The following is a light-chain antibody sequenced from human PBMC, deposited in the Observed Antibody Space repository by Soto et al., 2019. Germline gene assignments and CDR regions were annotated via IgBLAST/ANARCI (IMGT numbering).Light chain of an antibody. V-gene: IGLV1-44*01. Sequence: QSALTQPPSASGTPGQRVTISCSGSSSNIGSEAVDWFQQLPGTAPKLLIYDNDQRPSGVPDRFSGSKSGTSASLAISELQSEDEADYYCAAWDDSLNGPVFGGGTKVTVL. CDR3: AAWDDSLNGPV. CDR1: SSNIGSEA. CDR2: DND. J-gene: IGLJ2*01.